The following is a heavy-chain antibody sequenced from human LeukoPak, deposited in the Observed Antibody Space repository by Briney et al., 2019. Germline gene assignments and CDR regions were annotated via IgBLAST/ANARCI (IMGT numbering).Heavy chain of an antibody. D-gene: IGHD4-11*01. Sequence: GESLKISCKGSGYSFTSYWIGWVRQMPGKGLEWMGIIYPGDSDTRYSPSFQGQVTISTDKSISTAYLQWSSLKASDTAMYYCANGRNISGYGMDVWGQGTTVTVSS. J-gene: IGHJ6*02. CDR2: IYPGDSDT. CDR3: ANGRNISGYGMDV. V-gene: IGHV5-51*01. CDR1: GYSFTSYW.